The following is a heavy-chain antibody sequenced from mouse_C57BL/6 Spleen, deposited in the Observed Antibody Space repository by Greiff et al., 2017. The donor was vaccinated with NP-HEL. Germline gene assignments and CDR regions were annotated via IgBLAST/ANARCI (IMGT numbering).Heavy chain of an antibody. D-gene: IGHD2-4*01. Sequence: DVKLVESGGGLVQPKGSLKLSCAASGFSFNTYAMNWVRQAPGKGLEWVARIRSKSNNYATYYADSVKDRFTISRDDSESMLYLQMNNLKTEDTAMYYCVRPAYYDYEAWFAYWGQGTLVTVSA. CDR1: GFSFNTYA. V-gene: IGHV10-1*01. CDR3: VRPAYYDYEAWFAY. J-gene: IGHJ3*01. CDR2: IRSKSNNYAT.